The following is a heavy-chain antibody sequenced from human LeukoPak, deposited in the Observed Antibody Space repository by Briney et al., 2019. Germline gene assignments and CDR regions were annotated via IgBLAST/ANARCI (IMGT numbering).Heavy chain of an antibody. V-gene: IGHV4-34*01. J-gene: IGHJ6*02. Sequence: SETLSLTCAVYGGSFSGYYWSWIRQPPGKGLEWIGEINHSGSTNYNPSLKSRVTISVDTSKNQFSLKLSSVTAADTAVYYWARALNWNYDYYYGMDVWGQGTTVTVSS. D-gene: IGHD1-20*01. CDR1: GGSFSGYY. CDR2: INHSGST. CDR3: ARALNWNYDYYYGMDV.